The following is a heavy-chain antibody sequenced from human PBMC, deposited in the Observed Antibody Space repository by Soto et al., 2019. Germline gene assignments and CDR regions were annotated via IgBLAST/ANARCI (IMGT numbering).Heavy chain of an antibody. V-gene: IGHV4-30-4*01. Sequence: QVQLQESGPGVVEPSQTLSLTCTVSGGSINNNGYFWSWIRQPPGSGLEWIGHIYNSGSTYSNPSLKSRLTISADTSKNQFSRKLSSVTAADTAVYYCARGPSGDKVDYWGQGTLVTVSS. J-gene: IGHJ4*02. D-gene: IGHD1-26*01. CDR2: IYNSGST. CDR1: GGSINNNGYF. CDR3: ARGPSGDKVDY.